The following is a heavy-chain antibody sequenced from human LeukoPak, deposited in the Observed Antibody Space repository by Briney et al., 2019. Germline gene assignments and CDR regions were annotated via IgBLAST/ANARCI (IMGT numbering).Heavy chain of an antibody. Sequence: GGSLRLSCAASGFTFSSYAVSWVRLPPGKGLQWVSSLSTSGGNTYYADSVRGRFTISRDNSQNTLYPQMDSLRAEDTAVYYCAKRSGASTYYFDYWGQGALLTVSS. J-gene: IGHJ4*02. CDR1: GFTFSSYA. V-gene: IGHV3-23*01. D-gene: IGHD6-19*01. CDR2: LSTSGGNT. CDR3: AKRSGASTYYFDY.